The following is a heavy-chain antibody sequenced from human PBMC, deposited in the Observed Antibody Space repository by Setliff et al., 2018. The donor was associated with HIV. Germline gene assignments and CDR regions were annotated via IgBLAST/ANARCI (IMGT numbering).Heavy chain of an antibody. J-gene: IGHJ4*02. V-gene: IGHV3-23*01. CDR3: AKAGDYYDRTTFDS. Sequence: PGGFLRLSCAASGFTFSRYAMSWVRQAPGKGLAWVSGLSGSGVGTYYAGSVKGRFTISRDNSKNTLYLQMNSLRAEDTAVYYCAKAGDYYDRTTFDSWGQGTLVTVSS. CDR1: GFTFSRYA. CDR2: LSGSGVGT. D-gene: IGHD3-22*01.